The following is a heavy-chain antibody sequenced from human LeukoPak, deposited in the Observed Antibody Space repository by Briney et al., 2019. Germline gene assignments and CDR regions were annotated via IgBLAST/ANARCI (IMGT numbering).Heavy chain of an antibody. CDR2: IYSGGST. D-gene: IGHD1-26*01. V-gene: IGHV3-53*01. Sequence: GGSLRLSCAASGFTVSSNYMSWVRQAPGKGLEWVSVIYSGGSTYYADSVKGRFTISKDNSKNTLYLQMNSLRAEDTAVYYCARERVGAFDYWGQGTLVTVSS. CDR3: ARERVGAFDY. J-gene: IGHJ4*02. CDR1: GFTVSSNY.